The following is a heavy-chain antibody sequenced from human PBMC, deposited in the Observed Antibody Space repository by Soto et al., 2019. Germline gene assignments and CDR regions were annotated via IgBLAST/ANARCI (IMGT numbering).Heavy chain of an antibody. CDR3: ARDYLSSKLSLSYFDF. CDR2: INPSGGSA. V-gene: IGHV1-46*01. D-gene: IGHD2-2*01. CDR1: GYSFISHY. J-gene: IGHJ4*02. Sequence: ASAKVSCKASGYSFISHYIHWVRQAPGQGLEWMGFINPSGGSATLAQKFQGRVTMTRDTSTSTVYMELTILRSEDAAVYYCARDYLSSKLSLSYFDFWGQGTLVTVSS.